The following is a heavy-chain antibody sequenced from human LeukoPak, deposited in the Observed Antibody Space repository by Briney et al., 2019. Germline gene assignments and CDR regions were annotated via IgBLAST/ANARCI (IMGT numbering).Heavy chain of an antibody. CDR2: IDSDGSAT. D-gene: IGHD3-16*01. J-gene: IGHJ2*01. Sequence: QPGGSLRLSCAASGFTFSSYAMSWVRQAPGKGLVWVSRIDSDGSATNYADSVRGRFTISRDNAKNTLYLQMNSLRDEDTAMYYCARGVWGSRNFDLWGRGTLVTVSS. CDR1: GFTFSSYA. CDR3: ARGVWGSRNFDL. V-gene: IGHV3-74*01.